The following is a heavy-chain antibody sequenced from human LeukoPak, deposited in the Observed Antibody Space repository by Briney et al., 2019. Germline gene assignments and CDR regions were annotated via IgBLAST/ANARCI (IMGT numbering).Heavy chain of an antibody. J-gene: IGHJ4*02. CDR2: FYYTGSD. CDR3: VRGYCSGRTCYHFDY. D-gene: IGHD2-15*01. Sequence: SETLSLTCTVSGGSITSYYWNWIRQPPGKGLERIGYFYYTGSDNYNPSLKSRVTISADTSKNQFSLELSSVTAADTAVYFCVRGYCSGRTCYHFDYWGQGTLVTVSS. CDR1: GGSITSYY. V-gene: IGHV4-59*01.